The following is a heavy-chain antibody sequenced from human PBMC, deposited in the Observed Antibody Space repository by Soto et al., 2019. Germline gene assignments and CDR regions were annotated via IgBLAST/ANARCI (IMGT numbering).Heavy chain of an antibody. J-gene: IGHJ4*02. Sequence: QVQLQESGPGLVKPSQTLSLTCTVSGVSLTNGDSYWSWIRQSPGKGLEWIGYIYRTGSTQCHPSLRSRVTMSLDTSKGQFSLTLSSLTVADTAVYYCARDLLDTTVDYYFDSWGQGILVTVSS. CDR3: ARDLLDTTVDYYFDS. D-gene: IGHD4-17*01. V-gene: IGHV4-30-4*01. CDR1: GVSLTNGDSY. CDR2: IYRTGST.